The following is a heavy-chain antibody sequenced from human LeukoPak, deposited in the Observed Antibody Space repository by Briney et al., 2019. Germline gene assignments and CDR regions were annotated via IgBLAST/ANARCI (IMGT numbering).Heavy chain of an antibody. CDR3: AKDRYCSGGNCYSPLDS. D-gene: IGHD2-15*01. CDR2: ISGDGGTT. J-gene: IGHJ4*02. Sequence: GGSLRLSCAASGFTFDDYVMHWVRQAPGKGLEWVSLISGDGGTTYYSDSVKGRFTVSRDNSNSSLYLQMNSLRTEDTALYYCAKDRYCSGGNCYSPLDSWGQGTLVTVSS. CDR1: GFTFDDYV. V-gene: IGHV3-43*02.